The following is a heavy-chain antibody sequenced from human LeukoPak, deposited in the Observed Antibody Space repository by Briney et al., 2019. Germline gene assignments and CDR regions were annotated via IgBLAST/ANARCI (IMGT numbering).Heavy chain of an antibody. CDR2: IYSGGST. J-gene: IGHJ4*02. D-gene: IGHD6-13*01. V-gene: IGHV3-53*01. CDR1: GFTVSSNY. CDR3: AKVGPLRYSSSWYFDY. Sequence: PGGSLRLSCAASGFTVSSNYMSWVRQAPGKGLEWVSVIYSGGSTYYADSVKGRFTISRDNSKNTLYLQMSSLRAEDTAVYYCAKVGPLRYSSSWYFDYWGQGTLVTVSS.